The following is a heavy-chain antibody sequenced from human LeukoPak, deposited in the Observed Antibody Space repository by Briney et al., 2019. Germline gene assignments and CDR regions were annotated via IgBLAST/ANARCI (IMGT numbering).Heavy chain of an antibody. J-gene: IGHJ4*02. Sequence: PGGSLRLSCAASGFTFSSYSMNWVRQAPGRGLEWVSSISSSSSYIYYADSVKGRFTISRDNAKNSLYLQMNSLRAEDTAVYYCARHVSGWIDYWGQGTLVTVSS. CDR1: GFTFSSYS. D-gene: IGHD6-19*01. V-gene: IGHV3-21*01. CDR3: ARHVSGWIDY. CDR2: ISSSSSYI.